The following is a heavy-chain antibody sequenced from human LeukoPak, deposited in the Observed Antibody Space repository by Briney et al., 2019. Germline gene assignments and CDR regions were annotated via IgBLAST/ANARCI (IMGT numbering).Heavy chain of an antibody. CDR2: IWYDGSNK. CDR1: GFTFSSYG. J-gene: IGHJ3*02. Sequence: GGSLRLSCAASGFTFSSYGMHWVRQAPGKGLEWVAVIWYDGSNKYYVDSVKGRFTISRDTSKNTLYFQMNSLRGEDTAVYYCARARAWPEHAFDIWGQGTMVTVSS. D-gene: IGHD5-24*01. V-gene: IGHV3-33*01. CDR3: ARARAWPEHAFDI.